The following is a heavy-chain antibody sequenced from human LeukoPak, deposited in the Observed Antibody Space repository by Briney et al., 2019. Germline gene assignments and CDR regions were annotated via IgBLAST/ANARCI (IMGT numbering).Heavy chain of an antibody. V-gene: IGHV3-9*01. D-gene: IGHD6-19*01. J-gene: IGHJ4*02. Sequence: PGGSLRLSCAASGFTFDDYAMHWVRQAPGKGLEWVSGISWNSGSIGYADSVKGRFTISRDNAKNSLYLQMNSLRAEDTAIYYCARDDGATSAWYYFDYWGQGTLVTVSS. CDR2: ISWNSGSI. CDR1: GFTFDDYA. CDR3: ARDDGATSAWYYFDY.